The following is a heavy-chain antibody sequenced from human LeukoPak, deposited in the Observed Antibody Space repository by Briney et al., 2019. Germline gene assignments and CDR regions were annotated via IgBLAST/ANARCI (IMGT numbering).Heavy chain of an antibody. CDR2: IWYDGSNK. CDR3: ARAGYSSTPWAYGMDV. Sequence: QPGGTLRLSCAASGFTFSSNWMHWVRQAPGKGLEWVAVIWYDGSNKYHADSVKGRFTISRDNSKNTLYLQTNGLRVGDTAVYYCARAGYSSTPWAYGMDVWGQGTTVTVSS. D-gene: IGHD6-13*01. CDR1: GFTFSSNW. V-gene: IGHV3-33*08. J-gene: IGHJ6*02.